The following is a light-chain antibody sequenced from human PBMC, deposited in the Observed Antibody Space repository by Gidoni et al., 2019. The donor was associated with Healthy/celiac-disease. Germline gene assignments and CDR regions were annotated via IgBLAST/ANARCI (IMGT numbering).Light chain of an antibody. J-gene: IGKJ3*01. V-gene: IGKV3-20*01. CDR3: QQYGSSRFT. Sequence: EIVLTHSPVTLSLSPGERATLSCSASQSVSSSYLAWYQQKPGQAPRLLIYGASSRATGIPDRFSGSGSGTDFTLTISRLEPEDFAVYYCQQYGSSRFTFGPGTKVEIK. CDR2: GAS. CDR1: QSVSSSY.